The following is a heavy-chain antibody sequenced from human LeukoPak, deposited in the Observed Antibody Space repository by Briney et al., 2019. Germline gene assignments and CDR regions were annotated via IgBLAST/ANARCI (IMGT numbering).Heavy chain of an antibody. J-gene: IGHJ5*02. CDR2: IYHSGST. Sequence: SETLSPTCTVSGYSISSGYYWGWIRQPPGKGLEWIGSIYHSGSTYYNPSLKSRVTISVDTSKNQFSLKLSSVTAADTAVYYCARSYSSSFLYWFDPWGQGTLVTVSS. CDR3: ARSYSSSFLYWFDP. V-gene: IGHV4-38-2*02. CDR1: GYSISSGYY. D-gene: IGHD6-13*01.